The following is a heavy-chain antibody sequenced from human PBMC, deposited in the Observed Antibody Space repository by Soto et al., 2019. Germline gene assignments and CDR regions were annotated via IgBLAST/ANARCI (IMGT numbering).Heavy chain of an antibody. CDR2: IYYSGST. CDR1: GCSISSSSYY. V-gene: IGHV4-39*01. CDR3: ARHTPAISISDH. Sequence: SETLSLTCPFSGCSISSSSYYWGWIRQPPGKGLEWIGSIYYSGSTYYNPSLKSRVTIPVDTSKNQFSLKLSSVTAADTAVYYCARHTPAISISDHWGQGTLVTVSS. D-gene: IGHD2-15*01. J-gene: IGHJ4*02.